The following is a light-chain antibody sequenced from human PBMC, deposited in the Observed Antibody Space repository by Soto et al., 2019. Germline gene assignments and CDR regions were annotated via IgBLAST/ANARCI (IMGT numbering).Light chain of an antibody. Sequence: QTVVTQEPSLTVSPGGTVTLTCASSTGAVTSGHRPNWFQHKPGQPPRSLIYKVTNKHSWTPARFSGSLLGDKAALTLSGVLSDDEADYFCLLYYGDPWVFGGGTKLTVL. CDR3: LLYYGDPWV. V-gene: IGLV7-43*01. J-gene: IGLJ3*02. CDR1: TGAVTSGHR. CDR2: KVT.